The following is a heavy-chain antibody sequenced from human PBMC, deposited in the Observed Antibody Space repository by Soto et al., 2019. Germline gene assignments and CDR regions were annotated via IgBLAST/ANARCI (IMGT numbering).Heavy chain of an antibody. CDR3: ASGHDAYKVRY. Sequence: QVQLQESGPGLVKPSQTLSLTCTVSGGSISSGGTGSYWTWIRQLPGKGLEWISYIYYTGNTYYNPSLKSRPTISIYTSENQFSLKLTSVTAADTAVYFCASGHDAYKVRYWGQGTLVSVSS. D-gene: IGHD1-1*01. CDR2: IYYTGNT. CDR1: GGSISSGGTGSY. J-gene: IGHJ4*02. V-gene: IGHV4-31*02.